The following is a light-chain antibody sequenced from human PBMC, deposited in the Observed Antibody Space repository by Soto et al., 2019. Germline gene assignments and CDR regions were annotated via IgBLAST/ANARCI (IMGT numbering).Light chain of an antibody. CDR1: SSNIGAGYD. J-gene: IGLJ1*01. Sequence: QSVLAQPPSVSGAPGQRVTISCTGSSSNIGAGYDVHWYQQFPGTAPKLLIYAKTNRPSGVPDRFSGSWSGTAASLAITGLRAEDEADYYCAAWDDSLNGRVFGTGTKLTVL. V-gene: IGLV1-40*01. CDR2: AKT. CDR3: AAWDDSLNGRV.